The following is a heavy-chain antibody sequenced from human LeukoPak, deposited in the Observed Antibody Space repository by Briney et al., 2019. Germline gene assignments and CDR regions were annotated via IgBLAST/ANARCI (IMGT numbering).Heavy chain of an antibody. Sequence: ASVKVSCKASGYTFTSYGISWVRQAPGQGLEWMGWISAYNGNTNYAQKLQGRVTMTTDTSTSTAYMELRSLRSDDTAVYYCARLVDSNWYHEVLRGRDYWGQGTLVTVSS. CDR2: ISAYNGNT. J-gene: IGHJ4*02. CDR1: GYTFTSYG. CDR3: ARLVDSNWYHEVLRGRDY. D-gene: IGHD6-13*01. V-gene: IGHV1-18*01.